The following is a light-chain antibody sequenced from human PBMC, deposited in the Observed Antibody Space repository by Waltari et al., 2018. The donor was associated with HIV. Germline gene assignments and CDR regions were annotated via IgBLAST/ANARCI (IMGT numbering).Light chain of an antibody. Sequence: SYELTQPPSVSVSPGQTARITCSGDALPKKYAYWYQQKSGQAPVLGIVEDTRRPSGIPERFSGSSSGTRATLSINGAQVEDEADYYCYSTDSGFNPLFGGGTKLTVL. CDR3: YSTDSGFNPL. CDR2: EDT. J-gene: IGLJ2*01. CDR1: ALPKKY. V-gene: IGLV3-10*01.